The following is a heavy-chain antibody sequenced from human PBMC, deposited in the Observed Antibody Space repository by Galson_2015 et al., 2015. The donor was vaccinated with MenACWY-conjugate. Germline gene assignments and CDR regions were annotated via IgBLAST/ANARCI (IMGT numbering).Heavy chain of an antibody. CDR2: IDPSDSYT. Sequence: QSGAEVKKPGESLRISCTGSGYSFTSYWISWVRQMPGKGLEWMGRIDPSDSYTNYSPSFQGHVTISADKSISTAYLQWSSLKASDTAMYYCARCKYYDSSGYYNRYNAFDIWGQGTMVTVSS. CDR1: GYSFTSYW. V-gene: IGHV5-10-1*01. D-gene: IGHD3-22*01. J-gene: IGHJ3*02. CDR3: ARCKYYDSSGYYNRYNAFDI.